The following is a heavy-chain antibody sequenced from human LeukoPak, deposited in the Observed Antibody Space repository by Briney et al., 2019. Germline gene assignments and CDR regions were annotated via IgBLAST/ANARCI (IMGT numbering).Heavy chain of an antibody. CDR3: ARGHRDILTGYLLGFDY. V-gene: IGHV3-21*01. Sequence: PGGSLRLSCAASGFTFSSYSMNWVRQAPGKGLEWVSSISSSSSYIYYADSVKGRFTISRDNAKNSLYLQMNSLRAEDTAVYYCARGHRDILTGYLLGFDYWGQGTLVTVSS. J-gene: IGHJ4*02. CDR1: GFTFSSYS. D-gene: IGHD3-9*01. CDR2: ISSSSSYI.